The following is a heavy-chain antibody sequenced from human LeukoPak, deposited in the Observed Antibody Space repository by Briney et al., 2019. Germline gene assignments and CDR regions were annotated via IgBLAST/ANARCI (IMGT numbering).Heavy chain of an antibody. CDR3: ARDFGSGWSLGRGVFDY. Sequence: GGSLRLSCAASGFTFSSYSMNWVRQAPGKGLEWVSYISSSSSTIYYADSVKGRFTISRDNAKNSLYLQMNSLRAEDTAVYYCARDFGSGWSLGRGVFDYWGQGTLVTVSS. D-gene: IGHD6-19*01. CDR2: ISSSSSTI. J-gene: IGHJ4*02. CDR1: GFTFSSYS. V-gene: IGHV3-48*04.